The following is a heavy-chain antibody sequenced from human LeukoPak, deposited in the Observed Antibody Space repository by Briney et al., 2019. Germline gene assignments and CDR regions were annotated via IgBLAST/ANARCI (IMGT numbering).Heavy chain of an antibody. CDR2: IYHSGST. Sequence: PSETLSLTCTVSGYSISSGYYWGWIRQPPGKGLEWIGSIYHSGSTYYNPSLKSRVTISVDTSKNQFSLKLSSVTAADTAVYYCARHWNFGSSLNFDYWGQGTLVTVSS. J-gene: IGHJ4*02. D-gene: IGHD6-13*01. CDR1: GYSISSGYY. CDR3: ARHWNFGSSLNFDY. V-gene: IGHV4-38-2*02.